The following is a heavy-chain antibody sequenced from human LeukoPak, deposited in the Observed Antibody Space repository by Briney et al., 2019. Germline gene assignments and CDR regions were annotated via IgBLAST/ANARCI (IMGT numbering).Heavy chain of an antibody. J-gene: IGHJ4*02. V-gene: IGHV4-4*07. CDR3: AREITVTRPFDY. CDR1: NGSISIYY. D-gene: IGHD4-17*01. CDR2: ISASGST. Sequence: SETLSLTCTVSNGSISIYYWSWVRQPAGKGLEWIGRISASGSTNYNPSLRSRVTMSVDTSKNQFSLKLSSVTAADTAVYYCAREITVTRPFDYWGQGTLVTVSS.